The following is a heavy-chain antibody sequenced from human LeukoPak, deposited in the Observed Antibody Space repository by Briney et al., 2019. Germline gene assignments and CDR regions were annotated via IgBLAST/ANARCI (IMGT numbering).Heavy chain of an antibody. J-gene: IGHJ5*02. CDR2: ISSSSSYI. CDR1: GFTFSSYS. D-gene: IGHD3-9*01. CDR3: ARDARYFANNWFDP. V-gene: IGHV3-21*01. Sequence: GGSLRLPCAASGFTFSSYSMNWVRQAPGKGLEWVSSISSSSSYIYYADSVKGRFTISRDNAKNSLYLQMNSLRAEDTAVYYCARDARYFANNWFDPWGQGTLVTVSS.